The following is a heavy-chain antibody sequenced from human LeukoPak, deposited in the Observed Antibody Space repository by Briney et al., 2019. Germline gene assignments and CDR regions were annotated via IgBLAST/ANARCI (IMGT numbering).Heavy chain of an antibody. V-gene: IGHV1-2*02. D-gene: IGHD2-15*01. CDR2: INPNSGGT. J-gene: IGHJ4*02. CDR1: GYTFTGYH. Sequence: GASVQVSCKASGYTFTGYHMHWVRQAPGQGLEWMGWINPNSGGTNYAQKFQGRVNMTRDASISTAYMELSRLRSDDTAVYYCARDLGGYLDHWGQGTLVTVSS. CDR3: ARDLGGYLDH.